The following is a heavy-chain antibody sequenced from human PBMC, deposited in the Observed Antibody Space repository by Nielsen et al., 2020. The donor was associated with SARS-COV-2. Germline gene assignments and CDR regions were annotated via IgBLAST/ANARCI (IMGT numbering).Heavy chain of an antibody. Sequence: GESLKISCAASGFTFSSYAMHWVRQAPGKGLEWVAVISYDGSNKYYADSVKGRFTISRDNSKNTLYLQMNSLRAEDTAVYYCARDPSVDYWGQGTLVTVSS. J-gene: IGHJ4*02. CDR1: GFTFSSYA. V-gene: IGHV3-30*04. CDR3: ARDPSVDY. CDR2: ISYDGSNK.